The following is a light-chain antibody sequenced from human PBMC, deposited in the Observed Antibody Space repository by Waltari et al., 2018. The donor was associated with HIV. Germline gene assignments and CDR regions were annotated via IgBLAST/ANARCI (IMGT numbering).Light chain of an antibody. CDR3: SSYTATTAIL. Sequence: QSVLTQPASVSGSPGQSITISCTGTNSDVDDYNYVSWYQQHPGKAPKLLIYEGTHRPSGISSRFSGFKSGNTASITISGLQAEDEADYYCSSYTATTAILFGGGTKVTVL. J-gene: IGLJ3*02. V-gene: IGLV2-14*01. CDR1: NSDVDDYNY. CDR2: EGT.